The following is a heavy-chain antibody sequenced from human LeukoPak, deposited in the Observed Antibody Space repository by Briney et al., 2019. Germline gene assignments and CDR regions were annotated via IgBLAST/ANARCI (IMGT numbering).Heavy chain of an antibody. CDR1: RFTFSNYW. CDR2: IKPDGSEN. V-gene: IGHV3-7*01. CDR3: ARDRPHYGKANLFDP. D-gene: IGHD3-10*01. J-gene: IGHJ5*02. Sequence: GGSLRLSCAASRFTFSNYWMSWVRQAPGKGLEWVANIKPDGSENYYLGSVKGRFTISRDNAKNSLLLQMNSLRAEDTAIYYCARDRPHYGKANLFDPWGQGTLVTVSS.